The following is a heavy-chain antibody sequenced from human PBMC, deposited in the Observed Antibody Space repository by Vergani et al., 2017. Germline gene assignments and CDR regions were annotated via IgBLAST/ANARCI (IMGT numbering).Heavy chain of an antibody. CDR3: ARDVRLLYNRFDP. J-gene: IGHJ5*02. V-gene: IGHV3-33*01. CDR1: GFTFNQYG. Sequence: QVQLVESGGGVVQPGRSLRLSCAASGFTFNQYGMHWVRQAPGKGLEWVAVTWYDGNNKQYVDSVKGRFTISRDNSKSTMYLQMNSLRDEDTGVYYCARDVRLLYNRFDPWGQGTLVTVSS. D-gene: IGHD1-14*01. CDR2: TWYDGNNK.